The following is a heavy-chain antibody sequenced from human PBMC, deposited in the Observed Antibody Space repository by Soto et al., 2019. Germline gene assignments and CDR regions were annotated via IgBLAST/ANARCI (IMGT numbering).Heavy chain of an antibody. CDR1: GFTLSSYA. V-gene: IGHV3-23*01. D-gene: IGHD3-22*01. CDR2: ISGSGGST. CDR3: AKDLYYYYDSSGPTAPVGMEV. J-gene: IGHJ6*02. Sequence: GGSLRLSCAASGFTLSSYAMSWVRQAPGKGLEWVSAISGSGGSTYYADSVEGRFTISRDNSKNALYLQMNSLRAEDTAVYYCAKDLYYYYDSSGPTAPVGMEVWGQGTTVTVSS.